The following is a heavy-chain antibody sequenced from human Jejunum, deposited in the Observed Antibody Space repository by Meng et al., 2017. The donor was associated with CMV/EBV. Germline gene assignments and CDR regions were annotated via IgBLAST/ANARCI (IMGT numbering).Heavy chain of an antibody. CDR2: ISYDGSNK. V-gene: IGHV3-30*04. CDR3: ARDSLGSHYYDSSGGWFDP. CDR1: SYA. D-gene: IGHD3-22*01. Sequence: SYAMHWVRQAPGKGLEWVAVISYDGSNKYSADSVKGRFTISRDNSKNTLYLQMNSLRAEDTAVYYCARDSLGSHYYDSSGGWFDPWGQGTLVTVSS. J-gene: IGHJ5*02.